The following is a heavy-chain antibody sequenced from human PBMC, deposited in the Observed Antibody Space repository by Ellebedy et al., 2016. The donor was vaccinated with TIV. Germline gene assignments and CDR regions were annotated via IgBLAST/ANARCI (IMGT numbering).Heavy chain of an antibody. CDR2: IIPIFGTA. D-gene: IGHD5-12*01. V-gene: IGHV1-69*13. Sequence: AASVKVSCKASGGTFSSYAISWVRQAPGQGLEWMGGIIPIFGTATYAQNFQGRVTITADESTSTAYMELSSLRSEDTAVYYCARAESGGYAWDYWGQGTLVTVSS. J-gene: IGHJ4*02. CDR3: ARAESGGYAWDY. CDR1: GGTFSSYA.